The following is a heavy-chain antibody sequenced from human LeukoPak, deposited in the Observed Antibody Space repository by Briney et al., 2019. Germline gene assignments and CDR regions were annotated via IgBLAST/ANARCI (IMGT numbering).Heavy chain of an antibody. Sequence: GGSLRLSCEASGFTFTNAWMNWVRQAPGKGPEWVGRMKSKRDGGATEYAAPVKGRFTISRDDSKNTLYLQMNSLKTEDTAVYYCTTDRSHYGGNPNTDWGQGTLVAVSS. V-gene: IGHV3-15*01. J-gene: IGHJ4*02. CDR3: TTDRSHYGGNPNTD. CDR2: MKSKRDGGAT. CDR1: GFTFTNAW. D-gene: IGHD4-23*01.